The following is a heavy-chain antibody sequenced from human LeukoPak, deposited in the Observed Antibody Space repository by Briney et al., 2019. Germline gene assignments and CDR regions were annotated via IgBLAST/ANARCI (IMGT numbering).Heavy chain of an antibody. J-gene: IGHJ4*02. D-gene: IGHD5-18*01. CDR1: GGSISSYY. Sequence: ASETLSLTCTVSGGSISSYYWSWIRQPPGKGLEWIGYIYYSGSTNYNPSLKSRVTISVDTSKNQFSLKLSSVTAADTAVYYCARLGGYSLHFDYWGQGTLVTVSS. CDR3: ARLGGYSLHFDY. CDR2: IYYSGST. V-gene: IGHV4-59*08.